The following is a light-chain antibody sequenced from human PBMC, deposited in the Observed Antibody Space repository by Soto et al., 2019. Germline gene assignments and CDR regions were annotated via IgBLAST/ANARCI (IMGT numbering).Light chain of an antibody. CDR1: QRISSY. CDR2: AAS. V-gene: IGKV1-39*01. CDR3: QQSYSTPST. Sequence: DIQMTQSPSSLSASVGDRVTITCRASQRISSYLNWYQQKPGKAPKLLIYAASSLQSGVPSRFSCSGSGTDFTLTISSLQPEDFATYYCQQSYSTPSTFGGGTKVEIK. J-gene: IGKJ4*01.